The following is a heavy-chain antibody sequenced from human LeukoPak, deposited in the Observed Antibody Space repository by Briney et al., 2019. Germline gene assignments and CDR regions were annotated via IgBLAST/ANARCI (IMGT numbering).Heavy chain of an antibody. Sequence: SETLSLTCTVSGGSTSSYYWSWIRQPPGKGLEWIGYIYYSGSTNYNPSLRSRVTISVDTSKNQFSLKLSSVTAADTAVYYCARLSPQWLLDAFDIWGQGTMVTVSS. CDR3: ARLSPQWLLDAFDI. V-gene: IGHV4-59*08. J-gene: IGHJ3*02. CDR2: IYYSGST. D-gene: IGHD6-19*01. CDR1: GGSTSSYY.